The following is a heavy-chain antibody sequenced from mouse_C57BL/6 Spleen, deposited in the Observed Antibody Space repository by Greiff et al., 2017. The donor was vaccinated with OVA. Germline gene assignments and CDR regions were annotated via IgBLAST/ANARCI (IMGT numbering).Heavy chain of an antibody. V-gene: IGHV1-26*01. J-gene: IGHJ2*01. D-gene: IGHD2-3*01. CDR3: ARDGVLDFDY. Sequence: VQLQQSGPELVKPGASVKISCKASGYTFTDYYMNWVKQSHGKSLEWIGDINPNNGGTSYNQKFKGKATLTVDKSSSTAYMELRSLTSEDSAVYYCARDGVLDFDYWGQGTTLTVSS. CDR2: INPNNGGT. CDR1: GYTFTDYY.